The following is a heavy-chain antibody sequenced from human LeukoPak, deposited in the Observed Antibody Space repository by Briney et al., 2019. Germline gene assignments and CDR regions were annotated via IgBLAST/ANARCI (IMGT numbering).Heavy chain of an antibody. CDR2: IYYSGST. CDR3: ARHVQFGSGSWAYGMDV. D-gene: IGHD3-10*01. J-gene: IGHJ6*02. Sequence: PSETLSLTCTVSGGSISSYFWSWIRQPPGQGLEWIAYIYYSGSTNYNPSLKSRVTISVDTSKNQFSLRLSSVTAADTAVYYCARHVQFGSGSWAYGMDVWGQGTTVTVSS. V-gene: IGHV4-59*08. CDR1: GGSISSYF.